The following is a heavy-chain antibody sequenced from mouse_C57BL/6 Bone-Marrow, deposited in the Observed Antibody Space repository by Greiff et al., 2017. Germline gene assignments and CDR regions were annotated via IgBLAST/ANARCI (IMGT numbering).Heavy chain of an antibody. CDR1: GYTFTDYY. J-gene: IGHJ3*01. CDR2: INPNNGGT. CDR3: ELTGTRFAY. D-gene: IGHD4-1*01. V-gene: IGHV1-26*01. Sequence: EVQLQQSGPELVKPGASVKISCKASGYTFTDYYMNWVKQSHGKSLEWIGDINPNNGGTSYNQKFKGKATLTVDKSSSTAYMELRSLTSEDSAVYYCELTGTRFAYWGQGTLVTVSA.